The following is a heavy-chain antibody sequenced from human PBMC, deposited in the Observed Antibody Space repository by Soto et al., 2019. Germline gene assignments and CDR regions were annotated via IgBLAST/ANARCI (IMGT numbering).Heavy chain of an antibody. J-gene: IGHJ6*02. Sequence: LSLTCTVSGGSISSYYWSWIRQPPGKGLEWIGYIYYSGSTNYNPSLKSRVTISVDTSKNQFSLKLSSVTAADTAVYYCARLYSSGWPRKNGMDVWGQGTTVTVSS. V-gene: IGHV4-59*01. D-gene: IGHD6-19*01. CDR1: GGSISSYY. CDR3: ARLYSSGWPRKNGMDV. CDR2: IYYSGST.